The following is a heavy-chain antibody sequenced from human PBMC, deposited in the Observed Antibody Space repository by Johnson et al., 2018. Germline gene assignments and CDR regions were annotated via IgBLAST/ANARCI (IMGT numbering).Heavy chain of an antibody. Sequence: QVQLQQWGAGLLKPSETLSLTCAVYGGSFSGYYWSWIRQPPGKGLAWIGEINHSGSTNYNPSLKSRVTITVDTSKNQFSLKLSSVTAADTAVYYWARARGGYYDSSGYYYRHWGQGTLVTVSS. J-gene: IGHJ1*01. V-gene: IGHV4-34*01. D-gene: IGHD3-22*01. CDR1: GGSFSGYY. CDR3: ARARGGYYDSSGYYYRH. CDR2: INHSGST.